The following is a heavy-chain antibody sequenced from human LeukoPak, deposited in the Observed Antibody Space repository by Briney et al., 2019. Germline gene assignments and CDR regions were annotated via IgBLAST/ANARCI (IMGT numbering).Heavy chain of an antibody. CDR1: GYSFTSYW. CDR2: IYPGDSDT. Sequence: GECLKISCKGSGYSFTSYWIGWVRQMPGKGREWMGIIYPGDSDTRYSPSFQGQVTISADKSISTAYLQWSSLKASDTAMYYCARSGGYDRDAFDIWGQGTMVTVSS. D-gene: IGHD2-2*01. CDR3: ARSGGYDRDAFDI. V-gene: IGHV5-51*01. J-gene: IGHJ3*02.